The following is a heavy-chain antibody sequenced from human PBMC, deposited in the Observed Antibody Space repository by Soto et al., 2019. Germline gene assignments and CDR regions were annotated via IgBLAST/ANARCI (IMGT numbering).Heavy chain of an antibody. Sequence: SETLSLTCTVSGGSISSYYWSWIRQPPGKGLEWIGYIYYSGSTNYNPSLKSRVTISVDTSKNQFSLKLSSVTAADTAVYYCARLRITGTTSGFDYWGQGTLVTVSS. J-gene: IGHJ4*02. V-gene: IGHV4-59*08. CDR1: GGSISSYY. D-gene: IGHD1-7*01. CDR3: ARLRITGTTSGFDY. CDR2: IYYSGST.